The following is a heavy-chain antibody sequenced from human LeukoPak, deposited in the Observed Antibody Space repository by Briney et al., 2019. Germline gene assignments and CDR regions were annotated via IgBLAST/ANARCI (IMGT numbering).Heavy chain of an antibody. D-gene: IGHD3-22*01. CDR1: GFTFSSYS. Sequence: PGGSLRLSCAASGFTFSSYSMNWVRQAPGKGLEWVSSISSSSSYVSYADSVKGRFTISRDNAKNSLYLQMNSLRDEDTAVYYCARDASRSIVVAAYWGQGTLVTVSS. CDR3: ARDASRSIVVAAY. CDR2: ISSSSSYV. V-gene: IGHV3-21*01. J-gene: IGHJ4*02.